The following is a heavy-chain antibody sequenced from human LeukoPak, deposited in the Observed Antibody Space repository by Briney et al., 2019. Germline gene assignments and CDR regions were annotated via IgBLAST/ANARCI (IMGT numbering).Heavy chain of an antibody. Sequence: GASVKVSCKASGYTFTSYGISWVRQAPGQGLEWMGWISAYNGNTNYAQKLQGRVTMTTGTSTSTAYMELRSLRSDDTAVYYCARDSSVVVAAIGAYYYYGMDVWGQGTTVTVSS. V-gene: IGHV1-18*01. D-gene: IGHD2-15*01. J-gene: IGHJ6*02. CDR2: ISAYNGNT. CDR1: GYTFTSYG. CDR3: ARDSSVVVAAIGAYYYYGMDV.